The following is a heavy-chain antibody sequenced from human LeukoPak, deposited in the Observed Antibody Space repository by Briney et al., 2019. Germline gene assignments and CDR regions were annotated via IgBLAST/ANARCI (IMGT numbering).Heavy chain of an antibody. J-gene: IGHJ4*02. CDR1: GGFIGSSSFY. Sequence: SETLSPTCTVSGGFIGSSSFYWAWIRQTPGKGLGWIGSLAYSGSTYYKSSLKSRVTLSVDAAKNQFSLNLTSVTAADTALFYCASSTSYYYDTSGYFEYWGQGILVTVSS. CDR3: ASSTSYYYDTSGYFEY. V-gene: IGHV4-39*01. D-gene: IGHD3-22*01. CDR2: LAYSGST.